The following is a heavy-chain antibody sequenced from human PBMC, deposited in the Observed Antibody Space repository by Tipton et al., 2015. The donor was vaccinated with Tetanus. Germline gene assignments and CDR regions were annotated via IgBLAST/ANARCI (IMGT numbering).Heavy chain of an antibody. CDR3: ARTPDYYYVMDV. CDR2: IYYSGTT. CDR1: GGPVSSSNW. V-gene: IGHV4-4*01. Sequence: TLSLTCDVSGGPVSSSNWWSWVRQAPGKGLEWIGEIYYSGTTNYNPSLKSRVTISTDKSKNQVSLSVNSVTAADTAVYFCARTPDYYYVMDVWGQGPTVTVSS. J-gene: IGHJ6*02.